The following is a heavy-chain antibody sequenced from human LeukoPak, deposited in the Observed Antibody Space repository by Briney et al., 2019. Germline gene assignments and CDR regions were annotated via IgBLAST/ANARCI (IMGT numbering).Heavy chain of an antibody. D-gene: IGHD3-3*01. CDR3: ASLNFDFTFDH. CDR2: IHHNGNT. CDR1: GYSISSGYY. J-gene: IGHJ4*02. V-gene: IGHV4-38-2*01. Sequence: SETLSLTCDVSGYSISSGYYWGWIRLPPGKGLEWIGTIHHNGNTYYNLSLKSRVTISADKSKNKFSLRPTPATAADTAVYYCASLNFDFTFDHWGQGNLVTVSS.